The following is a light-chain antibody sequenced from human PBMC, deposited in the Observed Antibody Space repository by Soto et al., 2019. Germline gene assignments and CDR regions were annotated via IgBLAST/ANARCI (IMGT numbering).Light chain of an antibody. J-gene: IGKJ5*01. V-gene: IGKV1D-16*01. CDR3: PQLRSYPIT. CDR2: FAS. Sequence: DLQLAQSPSSLSASVGDRVTITCRASQDIGSHLAWYQQKPEKAPKSMIYFASTLQSGVPSRFSASGAGTDCTLTISSLHPEELPTESCPQLRSYPITVGQGTRLEIK. CDR1: QDIGSH.